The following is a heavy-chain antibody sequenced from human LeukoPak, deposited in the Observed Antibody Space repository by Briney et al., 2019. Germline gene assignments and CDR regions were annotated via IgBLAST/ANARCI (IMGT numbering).Heavy chain of an antibody. J-gene: IGHJ3*02. Sequence: GESLKISCKGSGYSFTSYWIGWVRQMPGKGLEWMGIIYPGGSDTRYSPSFQGQVTISADKSISTAYLQWSSLKASDTAMYYCAVVAAAAKQRSAFDIWGQGTMVTVSS. CDR3: AVVAAAAKQRSAFDI. CDR2: IYPGGSDT. V-gene: IGHV5-51*01. CDR1: GYSFTSYW. D-gene: IGHD6-13*01.